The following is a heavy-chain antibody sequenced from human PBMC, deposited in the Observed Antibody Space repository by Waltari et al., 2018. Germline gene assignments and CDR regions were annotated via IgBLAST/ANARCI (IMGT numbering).Heavy chain of an antibody. Sequence: QLQLQESGPGLVKPSETLSLTCTVSGGSISRSSYSWGWIRQPPGKGLEWIGSIYYSGSTYYNPSLKSRVTISVDTSKNQFSLKLSSVTAADTAVYYCARGQPWGPDYWGQGTLVTVSS. CDR1: GGSISRSSYS. CDR3: ARGQPWGPDY. V-gene: IGHV4-39*07. CDR2: IYYSGST. D-gene: IGHD3-16*01. J-gene: IGHJ4*02.